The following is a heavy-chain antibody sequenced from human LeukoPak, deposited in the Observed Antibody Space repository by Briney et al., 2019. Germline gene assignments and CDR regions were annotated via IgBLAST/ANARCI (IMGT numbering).Heavy chain of an antibody. CDR3: AKVRYQLLIDY. V-gene: IGHV3-23*01. CDR1: GFTFSSYE. D-gene: IGHD2-2*01. CDR2: ISGSGGNT. J-gene: IGHJ4*02. Sequence: GGSLRLSCAASGFTFSSYEMNWVRQAPGKGLEWVSAISGSGGNTYYADSVKGRFTISRDNSKNTLYLQMNSLRADDTAVYYCAKVRYQLLIDYWGQGTLVTVSS.